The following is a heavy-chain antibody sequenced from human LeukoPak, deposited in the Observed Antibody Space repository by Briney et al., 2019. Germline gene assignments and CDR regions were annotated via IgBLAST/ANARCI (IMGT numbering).Heavy chain of an antibody. CDR2: IWYDGSNK. V-gene: IGHV3-33*08. CDR1: GFTFSSYG. J-gene: IGHJ4*02. D-gene: IGHD3-22*01. Sequence: PGRSLRLSCAASGFTFSSYGMHWVRQAPGKGLEWVAVIWYDGSNKYYADSVKGRFTISRDNSKNTLYLQMNSLRAEDTAVYYCARAGNYYDSSGYHYAWGQGTLVTVSS. CDR3: ARAGNYYDSSGYHYA.